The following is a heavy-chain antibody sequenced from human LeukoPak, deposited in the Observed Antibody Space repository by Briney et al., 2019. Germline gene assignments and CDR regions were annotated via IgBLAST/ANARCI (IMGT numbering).Heavy chain of an antibody. CDR2: INPSGGST. J-gene: IGHJ6*02. CDR3: ARVGEPPPTLSMDV. Sequence: ASVKVSCKASGYTFTSYYMHWVRRAPGQGLEWMGIINPSGGSTSYAQKFQGRVTMTRNTSISTAYMELSSLRSEDTAVYYCARVGEPPPTLSMDVWGQGTTVTVSS. D-gene: IGHD1-26*01. V-gene: IGHV1-46*01. CDR1: GYTFTSYY.